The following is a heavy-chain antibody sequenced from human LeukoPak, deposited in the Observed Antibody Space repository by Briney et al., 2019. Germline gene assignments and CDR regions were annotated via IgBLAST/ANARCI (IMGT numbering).Heavy chain of an antibody. V-gene: IGHV3-23*01. Sequence: GGSLRLSCAASGFTFSSYAMSWVRQAPGKGLEWVSAISGSGGSTYYADSVKGRFTISRDNSKNTLYLQMNSLRAEDTAVYYGAKRSPSGYDSDYYYYGMDVWGQGTTVTVSS. D-gene: IGHD5-12*01. CDR2: ISGSGGST. CDR3: AKRSPSGYDSDYYYYGMDV. CDR1: GFTFSSYA. J-gene: IGHJ6*02.